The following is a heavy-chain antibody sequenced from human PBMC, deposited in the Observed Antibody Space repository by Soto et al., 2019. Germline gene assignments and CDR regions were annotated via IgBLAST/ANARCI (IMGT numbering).Heavy chain of an antibody. CDR3: ASEIENYDILTGYDMVV. J-gene: IGHJ6*03. V-gene: IGHV4-39*01. D-gene: IGHD3-9*01. CDR2: IYYSGST. Sequence: PSETLSLTCTVSGGSISSSSYYWGWIRQPPGKGLEWIGSIYYSGSTYYNPSLKSRVTISVDTSKNQFSLKLSSVTAADTAVYYCASEIENYDILTGYDMVVWGKGTTVTGS. CDR1: GGSISSSSYY.